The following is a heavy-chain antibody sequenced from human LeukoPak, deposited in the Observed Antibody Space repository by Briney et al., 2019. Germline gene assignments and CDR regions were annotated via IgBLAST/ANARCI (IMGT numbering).Heavy chain of an antibody. CDR1: GYTFTGYY. J-gene: IGHJ4*02. V-gene: IGHV1-2*02. D-gene: IGHD3-22*01. Sequence: GASVKVSCKASGYTFTGYYMHWVRQAPGQGLEWMGWINPNSGGTNYAQKFHGRVTMTRDTSISTAYMELSRLRSDDTAVYYCARSHYYDSSGYYGDWGQGTLVTVSS. CDR3: ARSHYYDSSGYYGD. CDR2: INPNSGGT.